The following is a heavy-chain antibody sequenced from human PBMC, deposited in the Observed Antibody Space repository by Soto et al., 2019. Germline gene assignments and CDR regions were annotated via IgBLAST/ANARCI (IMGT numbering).Heavy chain of an antibody. CDR3: ARDLWGYCGTDCYPLDV. CDR2: INAGNGNT. CDR1: GYTFTSYA. J-gene: IGHJ6*02. Sequence: ASVKVSCKASGYTFTSYAMHWVRQAPGQRLEWMGWINAGNGNTKYSQKFQGRVTITRDTSASTAYMELSSLRSEDTALYYCARDLWGYCGTDCYPLDVWGRGTTVPVSS. D-gene: IGHD2-21*02. V-gene: IGHV1-3*01.